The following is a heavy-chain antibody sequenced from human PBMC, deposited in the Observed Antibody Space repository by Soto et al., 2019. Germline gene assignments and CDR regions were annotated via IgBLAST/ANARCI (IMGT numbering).Heavy chain of an antibody. CDR1: GFNFRTFH. V-gene: IGHV3-23*01. J-gene: IGHJ3*02. CDR2: ISALGDRS. D-gene: IGHD3-22*01. Sequence: EVQLLESGGGLVQPGGSLTVSCAASGFNFRTFHMSWVRQTPGKGLESVSTISALGDRSYYADSVKGRFTTYRDNSKNTVFLQMDSLRAEDTAVYYCAKNLLEEPADYYDTKADALDTWGQGTMVTVSS. CDR3: AKNLLEEPADYYDTKADALDT.